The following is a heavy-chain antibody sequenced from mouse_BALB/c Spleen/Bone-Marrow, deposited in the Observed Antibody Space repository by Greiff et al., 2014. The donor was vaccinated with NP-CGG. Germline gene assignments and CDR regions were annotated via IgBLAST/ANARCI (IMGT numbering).Heavy chain of an antibody. CDR2: IFPGTGTT. J-gene: IGHJ1*01. V-gene: IGHV1S132*01. D-gene: IGHD1-1*01. Sequence: QVQLQQSGAELVKPGASVKLSCKTSGYTFTSYWIQWVKQRPGQGLGWIGEIFPGTGTTYYNEKFKGKATLTIDTSSSTAYMQLSSRTAEDSAVYFCAREGSRLRGYFAVWGAGTTVTVSS. CDR3: AREGSRLRGYFAV. CDR1: GYTFTSYW.